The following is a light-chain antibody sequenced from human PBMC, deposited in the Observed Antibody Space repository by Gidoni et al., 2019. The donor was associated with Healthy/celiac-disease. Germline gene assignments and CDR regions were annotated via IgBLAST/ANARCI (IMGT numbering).Light chain of an antibody. Sequence: EIVLTQSPGTLALSPGERATLSCRASQSVSSSDLAWDQQKPGQAPRLRIYGASSRATGIPDRFSGSGAGTDFTLTISRLEPEDFAVYYCQQYGSSLGITCGQGTRLEIK. J-gene: IGKJ5*01. CDR1: QSVSSSD. V-gene: IGKV3-20*01. CDR2: GAS. CDR3: QQYGSSLGIT.